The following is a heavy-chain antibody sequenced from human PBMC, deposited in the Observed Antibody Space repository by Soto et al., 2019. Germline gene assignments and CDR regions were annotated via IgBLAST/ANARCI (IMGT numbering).Heavy chain of an antibody. CDR2: IDPSGSYI. CDR1: GYSFTSYW. V-gene: IGHV5-10-1*01. CDR3: ARVIRPEHALDS. J-gene: IGHJ3*02. D-gene: IGHD3-10*01. Sequence: VESLKISCKGSGYSFTSYWISWVRQVPGKGLEWMGRIDPSGSYIDYSPSFQGHVTISVDNSISTAYLQWTCLEASDTAMFYCARVIRPEHALDSWRQGKRVT.